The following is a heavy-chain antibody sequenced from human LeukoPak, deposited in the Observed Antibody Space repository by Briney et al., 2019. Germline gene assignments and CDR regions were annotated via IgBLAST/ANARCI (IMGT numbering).Heavy chain of an antibody. V-gene: IGHV3-11*06. Sequence: GGSLRLSCAASGFTFSDYYMSWIRQAPGKGLEWVSHISSSRSYTNYADSVKGRFTISRDNAKSSLYLQMNSLRAEDTAVYYCARDCSSTSCYVFWEPGYGMDVWGQGTTVTVSS. CDR3: ARDCSSTSCYVFWEPGYGMDV. D-gene: IGHD2-2*01. CDR1: GFTFSDYY. CDR2: ISSSRSYT. J-gene: IGHJ6*02.